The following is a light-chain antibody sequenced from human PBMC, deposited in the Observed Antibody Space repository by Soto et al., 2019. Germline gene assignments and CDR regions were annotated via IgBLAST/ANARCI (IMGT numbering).Light chain of an antibody. J-gene: IGKJ3*01. CDR3: MQAIQTPPFT. Sequence: DIVMTQSPLSLPVTPGEPASISCRSSQSLLHSNGYNYLDWYLQKPGQSPQLLIYLGSNRASGVPDRLIGSGSGTDFTLKISRVKAEDVGVYYCMQAIQTPPFTFGPGTKVDIK. CDR2: LGS. V-gene: IGKV2-28*01. CDR1: QSLLHSNGYNY.